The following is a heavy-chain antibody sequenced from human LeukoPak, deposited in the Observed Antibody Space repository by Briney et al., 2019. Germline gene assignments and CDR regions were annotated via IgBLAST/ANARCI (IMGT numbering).Heavy chain of an antibody. CDR2: ITRSSTYT. CDR3: ASGRAAAGISAFDI. Sequence: PGGSLRLSCAASGFTFSDYYMSWIRQAPGEGLEWVSYITRSSTYTTYAGSVKGRFTISRDDAKNSLYLQMNSLRAEDTAVYYCASGRAAAGISAFDIWGQGTMVTVSS. V-gene: IGHV3-11*03. J-gene: IGHJ3*02. CDR1: GFTFSDYY. D-gene: IGHD6-13*01.